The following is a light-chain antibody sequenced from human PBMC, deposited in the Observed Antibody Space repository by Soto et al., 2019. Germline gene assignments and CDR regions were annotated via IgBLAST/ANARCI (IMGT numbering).Light chain of an antibody. CDR2: AAF. J-gene: IGKJ4*01. CDR1: QSISSY. CDR3: QQSYSTLLT. Sequence: DIPMTQSPSSLSASVGDGVTITCRASQSISSYLNWYQQRPGKAPKLLIYAAFSLQSGVPSRFSVSVSGTVFTRTITRLQPEDVATYSCQQSYSTLLTFGGGTEMQIK. V-gene: IGKV1-39*01.